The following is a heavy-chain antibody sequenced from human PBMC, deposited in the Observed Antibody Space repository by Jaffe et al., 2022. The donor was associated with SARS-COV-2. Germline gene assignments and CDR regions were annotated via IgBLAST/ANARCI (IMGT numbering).Heavy chain of an antibody. J-gene: IGHJ4*02. Sequence: QVQLVESGGGVVQPGRSLRLSCAASGFTFSSYAMHWVRQAPGKGLEWVAVISYDGSNKYYADSVKGRFTISRDNSKNTLYLQMNSLRAEDTAVYYCARDCGGDCYSLDYWGQGTLVTVSS. CDR3: ARDCGGDCYSLDY. D-gene: IGHD2-21*02. CDR2: ISYDGSNK. CDR1: GFTFSSYA. V-gene: IGHV3-30*04.